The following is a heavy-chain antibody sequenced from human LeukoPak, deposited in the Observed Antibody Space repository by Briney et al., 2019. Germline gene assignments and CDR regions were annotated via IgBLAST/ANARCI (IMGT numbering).Heavy chain of an antibody. CDR2: IHPRDGST. CDR3: ARDQEGFDY. J-gene: IGHJ4*02. CDR1: GYTFTSNY. Sequence: ASVKVSCKASGYTFTSNYIHWVRRAPGQGLEWMGMIHPRDGSTSYAQKFQGRVTVTRDTSTSTVHMELSGLRSEDTAVYYCARDQEGFDYWGQGTLVTVSS. V-gene: IGHV1-46*01.